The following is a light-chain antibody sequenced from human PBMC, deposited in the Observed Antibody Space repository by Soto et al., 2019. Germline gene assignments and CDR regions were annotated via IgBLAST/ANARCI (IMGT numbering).Light chain of an antibody. V-gene: IGKV3-20*01. CDR1: QSVSSSY. J-gene: IGKJ4*01. CDR3: QQYGISPLT. Sequence: EIVLTQSPGTLSLSPWERATLSCRASQSVSSSYLAWYQQKPGQAPRLLIYGASSRATGIPDRFSGSGSGTDFTLTISRLEPEDFAVYYCQQYGISPLTFGGGTKVDIK. CDR2: GAS.